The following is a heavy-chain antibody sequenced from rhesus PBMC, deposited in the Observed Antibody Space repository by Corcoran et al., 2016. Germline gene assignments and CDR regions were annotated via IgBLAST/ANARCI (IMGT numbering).Heavy chain of an antibody. CDR3: ARVRSSWSDFDY. V-gene: IGHV3-59*01. CDR1: GFTFSDYY. Sequence: EVQLVESGAGLVQPGGSLRLSCAASGFTFSDYYMHWVRKASGKGLGWVSRISNGGGSTWYADSVKGRFTISRENAKNTLYLQMNSLRAEDTAVYYCARVRSSWSDFDYWGQGVLVTVSS. CDR2: ISNGGGST. D-gene: IGHD6-13*01. J-gene: IGHJ4*01.